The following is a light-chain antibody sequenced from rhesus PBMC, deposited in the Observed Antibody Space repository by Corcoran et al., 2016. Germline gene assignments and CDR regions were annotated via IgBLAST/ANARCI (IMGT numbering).Light chain of an antibody. CDR2: GAS. J-gene: IGKJ4*01. CDR1: QSVSSS. V-gene: IGKV3-42*01. CDR3: QQDFSWPLT. Sequence: DIVMTQSPDTLSLSPGERATLSCRASQSVSSSLAWYQQKPGQAPRRRIYGASKQATRIPDRFSGSGARTEFTLTISSLWPEDVGLYFCQQDFSWPLTFGGGTKVELK.